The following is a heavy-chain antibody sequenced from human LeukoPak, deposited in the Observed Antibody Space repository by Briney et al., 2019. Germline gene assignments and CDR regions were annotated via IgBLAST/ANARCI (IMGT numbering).Heavy chain of an antibody. CDR3: ARDLGDSSGYDL. J-gene: IGHJ2*01. CDR1: GFTVSSNY. CDR2: VYSGGST. V-gene: IGHV3-53*01. Sequence: GGSLRLSCAASGFTVSSNYMSWVRQAPGKGLEWVSVVYSGGSTYYADSVKGRFTISRDNSKNTLYLQMNSLRAEDTAVYYCARDLGDSSGYDLWGRGTLVTVSS. D-gene: IGHD3-22*01.